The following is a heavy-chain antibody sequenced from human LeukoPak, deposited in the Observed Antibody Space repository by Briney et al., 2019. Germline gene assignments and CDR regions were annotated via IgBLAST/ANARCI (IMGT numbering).Heavy chain of an antibody. CDR1: GGSFSGYY. J-gene: IGHJ6*03. V-gene: IGHV4-34*01. CDR2: INHSGST. D-gene: IGHD6-13*01. Sequence: SETLSLTCAVYGGSFSGYYWSWIRQPPGKGLEWIGEINHSGSTNYNPSLKSRVTISVDTSKNQFPLKLSSVTAADTAVYYCARGSSWAYYYYYMDVWGKGTTVTVSS. CDR3: ARGSSWAYYYYYMDV.